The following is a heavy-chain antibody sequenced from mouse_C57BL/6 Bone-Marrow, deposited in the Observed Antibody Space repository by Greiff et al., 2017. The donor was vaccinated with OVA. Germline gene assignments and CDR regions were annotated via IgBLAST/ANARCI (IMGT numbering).Heavy chain of an antibody. Sequence: QVQLQQSGAELVKPGASVKVSCKASGYTFTSYWMHWVKQRPGQGLEWIGRIHPSDSDTNYNQKFKGKATLTVDKSSSTAYMPLSSLTSEDAAVYYCAIERAYWYFDVWGTGTTVTVSS. D-gene: IGHD3-3*01. CDR3: AIERAYWYFDV. CDR2: IHPSDSDT. V-gene: IGHV1-74*01. CDR1: GYTFTSYW. J-gene: IGHJ1*03.